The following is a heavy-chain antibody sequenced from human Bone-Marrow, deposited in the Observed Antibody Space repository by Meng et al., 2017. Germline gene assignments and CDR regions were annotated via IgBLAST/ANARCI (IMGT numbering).Heavy chain of an antibody. CDR3: AALFSDNGDYRYFDY. CDR1: GFTFSTYA. V-gene: IGHV3-23*01. D-gene: IGHD4-17*01. Sequence: GGSLRLSCAASGFTFSTYAMSWVRQAPGKGLEWVYVISDSGSNTYDVASVRGRFTVSRDNSKNTVSLQMNSLRAEDTAVYFCAALFSDNGDYRYFDYWGHGTLVTVSS. CDR2: ISDSGSNT. J-gene: IGHJ4*01.